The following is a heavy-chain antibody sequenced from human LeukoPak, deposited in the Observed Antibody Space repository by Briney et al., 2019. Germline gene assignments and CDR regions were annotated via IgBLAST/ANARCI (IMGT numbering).Heavy chain of an antibody. V-gene: IGHV1-18*01. CDR1: GYTFTSYG. CDR2: ISAYNGNT. CDR3: ARFCPIAVAGIGYFDY. D-gene: IGHD6-19*01. J-gene: IGHJ4*02. Sequence: ASVKVSCKASGYTFTSYGISWVRQAPGQGLEWMGWISAYNGNTNYAQKLQGRVTMTTDTSTSTAYMELRSLRSDDTAVYYCARFCPIAVAGIGYFDYWGQGTLVTVSS.